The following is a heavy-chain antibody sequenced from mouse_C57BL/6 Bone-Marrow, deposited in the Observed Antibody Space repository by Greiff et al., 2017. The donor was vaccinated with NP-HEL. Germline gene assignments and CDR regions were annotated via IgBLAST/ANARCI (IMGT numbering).Heavy chain of an antibody. CDR2: IDPEDGDT. J-gene: IGHJ4*01. V-gene: IGHV14-1*01. Sequence: VQLQQSGAELVRPGASVTLSCTASGFNIKDYYMHWVKQRPEQGLEWIGRIDPEDGDTEYAPKFQGKATMTADTSSNTAYLQLSSLTSEDTAVYYCTPPLRYGAMDYWGQGTSVTVSS. D-gene: IGHD1-1*01. CDR1: GFNIKDYY. CDR3: TPPLRYGAMDY.